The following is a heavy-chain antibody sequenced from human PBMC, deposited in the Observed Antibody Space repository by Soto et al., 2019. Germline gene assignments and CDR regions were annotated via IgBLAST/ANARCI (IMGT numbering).Heavy chain of an antibody. Sequence: GGSLRLSCAASGFTFSSYGMHWVRQAPGKGLEWVAVISYDGSNKYYADSVKGRFTISRDNSKNTLYLQMNSLRAEDTAVYYCASPGIAVAAGIDYWGQGTLVTVSS. CDR1: GFTFSSYG. V-gene: IGHV3-30*03. J-gene: IGHJ4*02. CDR3: ASPGIAVAAGIDY. D-gene: IGHD6-19*01. CDR2: ISYDGSNK.